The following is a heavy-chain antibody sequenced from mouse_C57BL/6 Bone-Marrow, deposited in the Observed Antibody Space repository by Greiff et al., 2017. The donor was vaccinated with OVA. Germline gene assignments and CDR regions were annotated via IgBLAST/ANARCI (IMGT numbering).Heavy chain of an antibody. V-gene: IGHV1-19*01. D-gene: IGHD2-2*01. J-gene: IGHJ3*01. CDR1: GYTFTDYY. Sequence: VQLQQSGPVLVKPGASVKMSCKASGYTFTDYYMNWVKQSHGKSLEWIGVINPYNGGTSYNQKFKGKATLTVDKYSSTAYMELNSLTSEDSAVYYCARNGYPFAYWGQGTLVTVSA. CDR3: ARNGYPFAY. CDR2: INPYNGGT.